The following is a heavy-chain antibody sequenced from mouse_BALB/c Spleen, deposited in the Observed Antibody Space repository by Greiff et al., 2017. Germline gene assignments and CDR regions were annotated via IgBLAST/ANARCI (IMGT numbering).Heavy chain of an antibody. V-gene: IGHV10-1*02. CDR2: IRSKSNNYAT. CDR1: GFTFNTYA. J-gene: IGHJ3*01. D-gene: IGHD2-4*01. Sequence: EVQLVESGGGLVQPKGSLKLSCAASGFTFNTYAMNWVRQAPGKGLEWVARIRSKSNNYATYYADSVKDRFTISRDDSQSMLYLQMNNLKTEDTAMYYCVRHEGYDYDEFAYWGQGTLVTVSA. CDR3: VRHEGYDYDEFAY.